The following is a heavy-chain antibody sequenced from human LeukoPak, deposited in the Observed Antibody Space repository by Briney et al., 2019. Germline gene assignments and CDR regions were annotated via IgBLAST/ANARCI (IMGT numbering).Heavy chain of an antibody. CDR1: GFTFSNAW. Sequence: PGGSLRLSCAASGFTFSNAWMSWVRQAPGKGLEWVGRIKSKTDGGTTDYAAPVKGRFTISRDNSKNTLYLQMNSLRAEDTAVYYCAKTHLTYYYGSGELDYWGQGTLVTVSS. J-gene: IGHJ4*02. V-gene: IGHV3-15*01. CDR3: AKTHLTYYYGSGELDY. CDR2: IKSKTDGGTT. D-gene: IGHD3-10*01.